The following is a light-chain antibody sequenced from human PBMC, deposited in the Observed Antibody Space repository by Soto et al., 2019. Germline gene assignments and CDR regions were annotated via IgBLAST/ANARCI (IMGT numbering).Light chain of an antibody. CDR1: NIGSKS. V-gene: IGLV3-21*02. Sequence: SYELTQPPSVSLAPLQTSMSTFGGINIGSKSVHWYRQKPGQAPVLVVYDDADRPSGIPERFSGSNSGNTAALTISRVEAGDEADYFCQVWDVSSVHFVFGTGTKVTV. J-gene: IGLJ1*01. CDR3: QVWDVSSVHFV. CDR2: DDA.